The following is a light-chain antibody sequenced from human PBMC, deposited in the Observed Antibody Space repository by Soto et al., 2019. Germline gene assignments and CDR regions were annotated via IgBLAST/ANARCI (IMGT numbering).Light chain of an antibody. CDR2: KAS. CDR1: QSISSW. V-gene: IGKV1-5*03. CDR3: QQYNSYSRASYT. J-gene: IGKJ2*01. Sequence: DIQMTQSPSTLSASVGDRVTITCRASQSISSWLAWYQQKPGKAPKLLIYKASSLESGVPSRFSGSGSGIEFTLTISSLQPDDFATYYCQQYNSYSRASYTFGQGTKLEIK.